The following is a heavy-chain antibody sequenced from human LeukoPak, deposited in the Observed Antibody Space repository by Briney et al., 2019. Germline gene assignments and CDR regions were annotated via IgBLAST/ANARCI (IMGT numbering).Heavy chain of an antibody. Sequence: GGSLRLSCATSGFTVSSNYMSWVHQAPGKGLEWVSVIYSGGSTYYADSVKGRFTISRDNSKNTLYLQMNSLRAEDTAVYYCARGIAAAHDAFDIWGQGTMVTVSS. CDR3: ARGIAAAHDAFDI. J-gene: IGHJ3*02. CDR1: GFTVSSNY. D-gene: IGHD6-13*01. CDR2: IYSGGST. V-gene: IGHV3-53*01.